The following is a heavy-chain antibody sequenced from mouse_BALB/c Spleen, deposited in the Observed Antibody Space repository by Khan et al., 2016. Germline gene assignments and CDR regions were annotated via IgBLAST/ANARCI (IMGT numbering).Heavy chain of an antibody. CDR1: GFDFSRYW. CDR3: ARLHYYGRFAY. J-gene: IGHJ3*01. V-gene: IGHV4-1*02. D-gene: IGHD1-2*01. Sequence: EVKLLESGGGLVQPGGSLNLSCAASGFDFSRYWMSWVRQAPGKGLEWIGEINPDSSTINYTPSLKDKFIISRDNAKNTLYLQMSKVRSEDTALYFCARLHYYGRFAYWGQGTLVTVSA. CDR2: INPDSSTI.